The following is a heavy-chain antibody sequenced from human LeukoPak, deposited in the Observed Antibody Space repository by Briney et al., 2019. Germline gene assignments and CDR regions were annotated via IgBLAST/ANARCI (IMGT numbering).Heavy chain of an antibody. CDR2: IYTSGST. CDR3: ARDPLLRHYYGSGSYYSV. CDR1: GGSISSYY. V-gene: IGHV4-4*07. J-gene: IGHJ4*02. Sequence: SETLSLTCTVSGGSISSYYWSWIRQPAGKGLEWIGRIYTSGSTNYNPSLKSRVTMSVDTSKNQFSLKLSSVTAADTAVYYCARDPLLRHYYGSGSYYSVWGQGTLVTVSS. D-gene: IGHD3-10*01.